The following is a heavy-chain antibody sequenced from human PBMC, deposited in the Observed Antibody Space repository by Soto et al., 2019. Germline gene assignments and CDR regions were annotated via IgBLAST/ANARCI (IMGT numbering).Heavy chain of an antibody. D-gene: IGHD3-16*01. CDR3: ARGLGQRAARHFDY. V-gene: IGHV1-18*01. CDR2: ISAYNGNT. CDR1: GYTFTSYG. Sequence: ASVKVSCKASGYTFTSYGISWVRQAPGQGLEWMGWISAYNGNTKYAQKLQGRVTMTTDTSTSTVYMELSSLRSEDTAVYYCARGLGQRAARHFDYWGQGTLVTVSS. J-gene: IGHJ4*02.